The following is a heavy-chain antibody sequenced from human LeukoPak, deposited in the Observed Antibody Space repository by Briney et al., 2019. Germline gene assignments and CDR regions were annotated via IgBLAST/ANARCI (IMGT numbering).Heavy chain of an antibody. CDR3: ARVGTMVRGVIIPPLAV. CDR2: INTNTGNP. CDR1: GYTFTSYA. Sequence: ASVKVSCKASGYTFTSYAMNWVRQAPGQGLEWMGWINTNTGNPTYAQGFTGRFVFSLDTSVSTAYLQISSLKAEDTAVYYCARVGTMVRGVIIPPLAVWGQGTLVTVSS. V-gene: IGHV7-4-1*02. J-gene: IGHJ4*02. D-gene: IGHD3-10*01.